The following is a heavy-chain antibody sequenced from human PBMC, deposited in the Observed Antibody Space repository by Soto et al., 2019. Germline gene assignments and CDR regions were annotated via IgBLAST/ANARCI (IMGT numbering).Heavy chain of an antibody. V-gene: IGHV3-64*01. CDR2: ISSNGGST. CDR1: GFTFSSYA. CDR3: ARAGCSSTSCPNDY. D-gene: IGHD2-2*01. J-gene: IGHJ4*02. Sequence: HPGGSLRLSCAASGFTFSSYAMHWVRQAPGKGLEYVSAISSNGGSTCYANSVKGRFTISRDNSKNTLYLQMGSLRAEDMAVYYCARAGCSSTSCPNDYWGQGTLVTVSS.